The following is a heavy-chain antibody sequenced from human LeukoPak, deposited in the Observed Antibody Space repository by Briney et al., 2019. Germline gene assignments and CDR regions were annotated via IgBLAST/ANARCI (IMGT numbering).Heavy chain of an antibody. CDR3: AKDLPAAYFDY. J-gene: IGHJ4*02. CDR2: VRSDGGIK. CDR1: GFTFSNYG. D-gene: IGHD2-2*01. Sequence: GGSLRLSCAASGFTFSNYGIHWVRQAPGKGLEWVAFVRSDGGIKYYADSVKGRFTISRDNSRTTVYLQMNSLRAEDMAVYHCAKDLPAAYFDYWGQGTLVTVSS. V-gene: IGHV3-30*02.